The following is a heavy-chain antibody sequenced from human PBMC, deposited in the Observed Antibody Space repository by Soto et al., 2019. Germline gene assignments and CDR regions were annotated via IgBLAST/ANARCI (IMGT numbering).Heavy chain of an antibody. D-gene: IGHD3-22*01. CDR3: AKEAGAYYDSSGYSNDY. Sequence: QVQLVESGGGVVQPGRSLRLSCAASGFTFSSYGMHWVRQAPGKGLEWVAVISYDGSNKYYADSVKGRFTISRDNSKNTLYLQMNSLRAEDTAVYYCAKEAGAYYDSSGYSNDYWGQGTLVTVSS. CDR2: ISYDGSNK. V-gene: IGHV3-30*18. J-gene: IGHJ4*02. CDR1: GFTFSSYG.